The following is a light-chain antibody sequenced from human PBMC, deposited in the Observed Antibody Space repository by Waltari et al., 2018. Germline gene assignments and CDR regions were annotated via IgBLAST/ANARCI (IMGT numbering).Light chain of an antibody. CDR2: DTS. Sequence: DIQMTQSPSSLSASLGDRVTISCQASRDITDYLNWYHQKPGKAPSLLIYDTSNLESGVPSRFSRTGSGTHFTLTLSSLQPEDIGTYYCQQFDSLPFTFGPGTKVD. V-gene: IGKV1-33*01. CDR3: QQFDSLPFT. J-gene: IGKJ3*01. CDR1: RDITDY.